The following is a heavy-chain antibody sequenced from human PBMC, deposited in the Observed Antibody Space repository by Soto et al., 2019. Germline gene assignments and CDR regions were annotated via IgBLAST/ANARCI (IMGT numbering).Heavy chain of an antibody. CDR3: ARAPYYYDSSGPPSS. Sequence: ASVKASCNASEYTFTDYYMHLMRHAPGPGLEWVGWINPNSGGTNYAQKFQGRVTMTRDTSISTAYMELSMLRSDDTAVYYCARAPYYYDSSGPPSSWGQGTLVTVYS. CDR1: EYTFTDYY. CDR2: INPNSGGT. D-gene: IGHD3-22*01. J-gene: IGHJ5*02. V-gene: IGHV1-2*02.